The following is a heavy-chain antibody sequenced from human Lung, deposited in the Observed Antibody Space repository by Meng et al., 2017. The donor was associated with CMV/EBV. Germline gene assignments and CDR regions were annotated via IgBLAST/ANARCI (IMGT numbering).Heavy chain of an antibody. CDR3: ASGYCSSTSCYTWMDY. CDR1: GYTFTGYY. Sequence: ASVKVSCKASGYTFTGYYMHWVRQAPGQGLEWMGWVNPNSGGTNYAQKFQGRVTMTRETSISTAYMELSRLRSDDTAVYYCASGYCSSTSCYTWMDYWGQGXLVTVSS. J-gene: IGHJ4*02. D-gene: IGHD2-2*02. CDR2: VNPNSGGT. V-gene: IGHV1-2*02.